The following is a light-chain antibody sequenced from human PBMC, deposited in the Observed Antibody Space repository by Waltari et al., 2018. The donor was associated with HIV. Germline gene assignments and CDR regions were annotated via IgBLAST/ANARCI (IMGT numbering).Light chain of an antibody. J-gene: IGKJ2*01. CDR3: QQYNNWPLMYT. V-gene: IGKV3-15*01. Sequence: EIGMTQSPATLSVSPGERATLSCRASQSVSSNLAWYQQKPGQAPRLLIYGASTRATGIPAMCSGSGSETDFTLTVSSLQSEDSAVYYCQQYNNWPLMYTFGQGTKLDIK. CDR1: QSVSSN. CDR2: GAS.